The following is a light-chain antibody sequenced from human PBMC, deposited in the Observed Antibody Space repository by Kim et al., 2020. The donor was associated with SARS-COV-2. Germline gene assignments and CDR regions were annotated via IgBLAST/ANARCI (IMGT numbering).Light chain of an antibody. Sequence: GERATLTCRASQSVSSNYLARYQQRPGQAPRLLIYGASSRATGIPDRFSGSGSGTDFTLTINRLEPEDFAVYYCQQYGSSPLMYTFGQGTKLEIK. CDR2: GAS. J-gene: IGKJ2*01. V-gene: IGKV3-20*01. CDR3: QQYGSSPLMYT. CDR1: QSVSSNY.